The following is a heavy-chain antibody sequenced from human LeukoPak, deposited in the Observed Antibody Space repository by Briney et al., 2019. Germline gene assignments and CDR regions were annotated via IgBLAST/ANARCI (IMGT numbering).Heavy chain of an antibody. Sequence: SETLSLTCAVYGESITGYYWTCIRQPPGKRLEWIGEVRHSGSTNYNPSLKSRVTMSVDMSKNQFSLQLNFVTAADTAVYYCAGATATGTGRAFHYWAQGNLVPVSS. CDR1: GESITGYY. D-gene: IGHD3-10*01. CDR2: VRHSGST. V-gene: IGHV4-34*01. J-gene: IGHJ4*02. CDR3: AGATATGTGRAFHY.